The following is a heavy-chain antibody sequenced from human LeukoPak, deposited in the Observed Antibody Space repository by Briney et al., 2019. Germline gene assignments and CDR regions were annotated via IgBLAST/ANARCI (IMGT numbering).Heavy chain of an antibody. V-gene: IGHV4-39*01. J-gene: IGHJ5*02. CDR3: ARHDYDILTTQANWFDP. Sequence: SQTLSLTCTVSGGSISSSSYYWGWIRQPPGKGLEWIGSIYYSGSTYYNPSLKSRVTISVDTSKNQFSLKLSSVTAADTAVYYCARHDYDILTTQANWFDPWGQGTLVTVSS. D-gene: IGHD3-9*01. CDR1: GGSISSSSYY. CDR2: IYYSGST.